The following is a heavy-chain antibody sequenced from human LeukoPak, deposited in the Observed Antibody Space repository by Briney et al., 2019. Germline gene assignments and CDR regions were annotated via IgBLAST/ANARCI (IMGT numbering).Heavy chain of an antibody. V-gene: IGHV1-46*01. CDR3: ARDTRSSYLQYYFDY. D-gene: IGHD5-24*01. CDR2: INPSGGST. Sequence: ASVKVSCKASGYTFTSYYMHWVRQAPGQGLEWMGIINPSGGSTSYAQKFQGRVTMTRDTSTSTVYMELSRLGYDDTAVYYCARDTRSSYLQYYFDYWGQGTLVTVSS. CDR1: GYTFTSYY. J-gene: IGHJ4*02.